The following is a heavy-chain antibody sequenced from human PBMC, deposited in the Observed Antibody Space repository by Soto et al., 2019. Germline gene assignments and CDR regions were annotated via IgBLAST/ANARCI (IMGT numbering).Heavy chain of an antibody. CDR2: IYYSGST. J-gene: IGHJ4*02. CDR3: ARHWITMVRGVCHFDY. V-gene: IGHV4-39*01. CDR1: GGSFSSSSYY. D-gene: IGHD3-10*01. Sequence: SETLSLTCTVSGGSFSSSSYYWGWVRQPPGKGLEWIGSIYYSGSTYYNPSLKSRVTMSVDPSKNQFSLKLISVTAADTAVYYCARHWITMVRGVCHFDYWGQGTLVTVSS.